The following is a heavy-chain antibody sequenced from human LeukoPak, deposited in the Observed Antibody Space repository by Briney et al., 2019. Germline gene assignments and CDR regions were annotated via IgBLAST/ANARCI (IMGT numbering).Heavy chain of an antibody. CDR2: INSDGSST. CDR1: GFTFSSYA. CDR3: ARDAHYYDSSGYYSAPHFDY. V-gene: IGHV3-74*01. D-gene: IGHD3-22*01. Sequence: PGGSLRLSCAASGFTFSSYAMSWVRQAPGKGLVWVSRINSDGSSTSYADSVKGRFTISRDNAKNTLYLQMNSLRAEDTAVYYCARDAHYYDSSGYYSAPHFDYWGQGTLVTVSS. J-gene: IGHJ4*02.